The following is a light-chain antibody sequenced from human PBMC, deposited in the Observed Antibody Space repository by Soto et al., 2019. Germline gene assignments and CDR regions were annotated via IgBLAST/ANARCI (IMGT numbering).Light chain of an antibody. Sequence: TPMTQSPSSMSASVGGRGTITCRASQSISSYLNWYQQKPGKAPNLLIYAASSLQSGAQSRFSGSGSGTDFTLTIRSVKPEDFATYYCQQSYSTWTVGQGTKGDIK. CDR1: QSISSY. V-gene: IGKV1-39*01. J-gene: IGKJ1*01. CDR2: AAS. CDR3: QQSYSTWT.